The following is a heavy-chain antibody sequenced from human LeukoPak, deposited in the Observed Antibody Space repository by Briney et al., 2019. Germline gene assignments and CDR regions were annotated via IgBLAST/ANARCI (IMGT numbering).Heavy chain of an antibody. D-gene: IGHD3-22*01. CDR1: GFTVSSNY. Sequence: GGSLRFSCAASGFTVSSNYMTWVRQAPGKGLEWVSVIYSGGTTYYADSVKGRFTISRDNSKNTLYLQMNSLRAEYTAVYYCARDGYDSNGYSGYWGQGTLVTVSS. CDR3: ARDGYDSNGYSGY. J-gene: IGHJ4*02. V-gene: IGHV3-53*01. CDR2: IYSGGTT.